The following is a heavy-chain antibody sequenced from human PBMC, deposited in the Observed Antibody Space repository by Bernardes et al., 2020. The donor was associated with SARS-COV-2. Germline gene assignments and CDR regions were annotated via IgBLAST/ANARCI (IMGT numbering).Heavy chain of an antibody. CDR3: ARMDEFYYYYGMDV. CDR1: GASMRNFY. D-gene: IGHD3-10*01. Sequence: SETLYLICTVSGASMRNFYWSWIRQFPGTGLEWIGYVFHSGTATYNPSLRSRVTMSVDTSKSQFSLKLSSVTAADSAIYYCARMDEFYYYYGMDVWGQGTTVTVSS. J-gene: IGHJ6*02. CDR2: VFHSGTA. V-gene: IGHV4-59*01.